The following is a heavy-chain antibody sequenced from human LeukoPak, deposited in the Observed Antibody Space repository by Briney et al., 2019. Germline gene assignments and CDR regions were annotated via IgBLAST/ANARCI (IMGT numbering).Heavy chain of an antibody. D-gene: IGHD2-2*01. V-gene: IGHV1-69*04. Sequence: GASVKVSCKASGGTFSSYAISWVRQAPGQGLEWMGRIIPILGIANYAQKFQGRVTITADKSTSTAYMELSSLRSEDTAVYYCARSPCSSTSCYVDYWGQGTLVTVSS. CDR3: ARSPCSSTSCYVDY. CDR1: GGTFSSYA. CDR2: IIPILGIA. J-gene: IGHJ4*02.